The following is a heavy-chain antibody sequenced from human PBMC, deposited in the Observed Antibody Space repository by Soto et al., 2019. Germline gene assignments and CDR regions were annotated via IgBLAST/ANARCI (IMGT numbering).Heavy chain of an antibody. D-gene: IGHD3-3*01. J-gene: IGHJ4*02. CDR1: GDSISGYY. CDR3: ARIERGYFVY. V-gene: IGHV4-59*08. CDR2: VFYSGST. Sequence: VQLQESGPGLVKPSETLSLFCTVSGDSISGYYWTWIRQPPGKGLEWIGDVFYSGSTTYNPSLKSRVTISVDTAKNHFSLKLRSVTAADTAVYFCARIERGYFVYWGQGTLLTVSS.